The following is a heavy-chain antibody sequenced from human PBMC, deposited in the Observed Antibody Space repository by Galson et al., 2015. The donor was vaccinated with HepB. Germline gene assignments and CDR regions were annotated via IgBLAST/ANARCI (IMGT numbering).Heavy chain of an antibody. CDR2: IVVGSGNT. CDR3: AADLDVTKDIVVVVAATT. D-gene: IGHD2-15*01. V-gene: IGHV1-58*02. Sequence: SVKVSCKASGFTFTSSAMQWVRQARGQRLEWIGWIVVGSGNTNYAQKFQERVTITRDMSTSTAYMELSSLRSEDTAVYYCAADLDVTKDIVVVVAATTWGQGTLVTVSS. CDR1: GFTFTSSA. J-gene: IGHJ5*02.